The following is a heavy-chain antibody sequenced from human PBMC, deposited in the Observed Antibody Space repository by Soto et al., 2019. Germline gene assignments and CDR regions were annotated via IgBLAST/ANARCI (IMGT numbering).Heavy chain of an antibody. V-gene: IGHV3-11*01. CDR3: ARAASTGSYRYAGSSFDI. D-gene: IGHD3-16*02. Sequence: QVQLVESGGGLVKPGGSLRLSCAASGFTFSDYYMSWIRQAPGKGLEWVSYISSSGSTIYYADSVKGRFTISRDNAKNSLYLQMNSLRAEDTAVYYCARAASTGSYRYAGSSFDIWVQGTMVTVSS. CDR2: ISSSGSTI. J-gene: IGHJ3*02. CDR1: GFTFSDYY.